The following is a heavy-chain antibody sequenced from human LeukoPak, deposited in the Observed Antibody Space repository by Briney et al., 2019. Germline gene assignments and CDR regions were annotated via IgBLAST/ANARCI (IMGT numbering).Heavy chain of an antibody. J-gene: IGHJ4*02. CDR1: GGSISTSSYY. Sequence: SETLSLTCTVSGGSISTSSYYWGWIRQPPGKGLECIGNIYYSGSTYYNPSLKSRVTISVDTSKNQFSLKLSSVTAADTAVYYCASNSFDYYGSGSYSVDYWGQGTLVTVSS. CDR3: ASNSFDYYGSGSYSVDY. D-gene: IGHD3-10*01. V-gene: IGHV4-39*07. CDR2: IYYSGST.